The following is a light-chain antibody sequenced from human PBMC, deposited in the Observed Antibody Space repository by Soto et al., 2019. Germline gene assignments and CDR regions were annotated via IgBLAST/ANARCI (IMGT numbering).Light chain of an antibody. J-gene: IGKJ1*01. V-gene: IGKV1-39*01. CDR3: QHYNSYSEA. CDR1: QSISNY. CDR2: AAS. Sequence: DIQMTQSPSSLSASVGDRVIITCRTSQSISNYLNWYQHKPGKAPKVLISAASNLQSGVPSRFSGSGSGTVFTLTISSLQPEDFATYYCQHYNSYSEAFGQGTKVDIK.